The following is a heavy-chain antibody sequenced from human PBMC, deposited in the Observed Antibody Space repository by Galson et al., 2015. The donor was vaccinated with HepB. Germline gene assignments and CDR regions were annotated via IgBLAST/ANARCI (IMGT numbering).Heavy chain of an antibody. CDR1: GYTFTSYG. J-gene: IGHJ6*02. D-gene: IGHD3-3*01. V-gene: IGHV1-18*04. CDR3: ARVRHFDFWSGYYAEYYYYGMDV. Sequence: SVKVSCKASGYTFTSYGISWVRQAPGQGLEWMGWISAYNGNTNYAQKLQGRVTMTTDTSTSTACMELRSLRSDDTAVYYCARVRHFDFWSGYYAEYYYYGMDVWGQGTTVTVSS. CDR2: ISAYNGNT.